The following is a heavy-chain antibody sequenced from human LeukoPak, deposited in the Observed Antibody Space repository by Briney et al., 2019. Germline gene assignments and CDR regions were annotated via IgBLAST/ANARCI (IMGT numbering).Heavy chain of an antibody. Sequence: SETLSLTCTVSGGSISSYYWSWIRQPPGKGLEWIGYIYYSGSTNYNPSLKSRVTISVDTSKNQFSLKLSSVTAADTAVYYCARDPGGYTQASFDPWGQGTLVTVSS. CDR2: IYYSGST. CDR3: ARDPGGYTQASFDP. D-gene: IGHD5-12*01. V-gene: IGHV4-59*01. J-gene: IGHJ5*02. CDR1: GGSISSYY.